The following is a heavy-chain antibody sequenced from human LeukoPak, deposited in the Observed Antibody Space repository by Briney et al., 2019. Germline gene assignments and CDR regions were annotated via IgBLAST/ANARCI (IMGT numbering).Heavy chain of an antibody. CDR1: GFTFSSAW. V-gene: IGHV3-7*01. D-gene: IGHD5-24*01. J-gene: IGHJ4*02. CDR3: TSANYGPAY. Sequence: PGGSLRLSCAASGFTFSSAWMSWVRQAPGKGLEWVANVNQDGSGKYYVDSVKGRFTISKDNAKNSLYLQMNSLRAEDTAVYYCTSANYGPAYWGRGTLVTVSS. CDR2: VNQDGSGK.